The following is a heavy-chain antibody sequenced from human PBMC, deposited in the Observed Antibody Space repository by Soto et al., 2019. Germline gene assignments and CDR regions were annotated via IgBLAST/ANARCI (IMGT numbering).Heavy chain of an antibody. CDR3: ARYRDYYGMDV. V-gene: IGHV3-9*01. CDR1: GFTFDDYA. D-gene: IGHD1-1*01. Sequence: GGSLRLACAASGFTFDDYAMHWVGQAPGKGLEWVSGISWNSGSIGYADSVKGRFTISRDNAKNSLYLQMNSLRAEDTALYYRARYRDYYGMDVWGQGTTVTVSS. J-gene: IGHJ6*02. CDR2: ISWNSGSI.